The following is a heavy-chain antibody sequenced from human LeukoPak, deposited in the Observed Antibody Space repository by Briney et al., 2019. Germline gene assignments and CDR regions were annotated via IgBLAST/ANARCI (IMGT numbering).Heavy chain of an antibody. CDR3: ARSVLSVCGSYRYFDY. V-gene: IGHV4-39*01. CDR2: IYYSGST. J-gene: IGHJ4*02. CDR1: GGSISSSSYY. D-gene: IGHD3-16*02. Sequence: SETLSLTCTVSGGSISSSSYYWGWIRQPPGKGLEWIGSIYYSGSTYYNPSLKSRVTISVDTSKNQFSLKLSSVTAADTAVYYCARSVLSVCGSYRYFDYWGQGTLVTVSS.